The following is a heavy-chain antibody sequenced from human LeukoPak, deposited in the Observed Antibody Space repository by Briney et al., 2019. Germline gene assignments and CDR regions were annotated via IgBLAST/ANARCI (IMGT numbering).Heavy chain of an antibody. J-gene: IGHJ5*02. D-gene: IGHD3-10*01. CDR3: ASSSGYYDSGSYYVPGWFDP. V-gene: IGHV1-69*13. CDR1: GGTFSSYA. Sequence: GASVKVSCKASGGTFSSYAISWVRQAPGQGLEWMGGIIPIFGTANYAQKFQGRVTITADESTSTAYMELSSLRSEDTAVYYCASSSGYYDSGSYYVPGWFDPWGQGTLVTVSS. CDR2: IIPIFGTA.